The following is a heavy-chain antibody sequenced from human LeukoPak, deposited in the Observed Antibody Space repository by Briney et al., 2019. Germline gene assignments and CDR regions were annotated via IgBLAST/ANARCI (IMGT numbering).Heavy chain of an antibody. Sequence: ASVKVSCKASGGTFSSYAISWVRQAPGQGLEWMGGIIPIFGTANYAQKFQGRVTITADKSTSTAYMGLSSLRSEDTAVYYCARGPYYYGSGSYYKGLDYWGQGTLVTVSS. CDR3: ARGPYYYGSGSYYKGLDY. CDR2: IIPIFGTA. D-gene: IGHD3-10*01. J-gene: IGHJ4*02. V-gene: IGHV1-69*06. CDR1: GGTFSSYA.